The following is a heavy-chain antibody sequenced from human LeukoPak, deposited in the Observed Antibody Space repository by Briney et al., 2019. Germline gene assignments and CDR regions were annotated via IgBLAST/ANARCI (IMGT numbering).Heavy chain of an antibody. J-gene: IGHJ6*03. Sequence: ASVKVSCKASGYTFTSYDINWVRQATGQGLEWMGWMNPNSGNTGYAQKFQGRVTMTRNTSISTAYMELSSLRSEDTAVYYCARGRRDILTGYYYYYMDVWGKGTTVTISS. D-gene: IGHD3-9*01. V-gene: IGHV1-8*01. CDR1: GYTFTSYD. CDR2: MNPNSGNT. CDR3: ARGRRDILTGYYYYYMDV.